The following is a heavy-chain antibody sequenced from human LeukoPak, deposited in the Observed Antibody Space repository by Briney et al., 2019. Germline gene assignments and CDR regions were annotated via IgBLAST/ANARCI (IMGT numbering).Heavy chain of an antibody. CDR2: IYPRDGST. J-gene: IGHJ4*02. CDR1: XSXD. CDR3: AIDQEAFDY. V-gene: IGHV1-46*01. Sequence: XSXDIXXVRQAGGQGIEWRGRIYPRDGSTSYAQKFQGRVTVTRDTSTSTVHMELSGLTSGDPAVYYCAIDQEAFDYWGQGTLVTVSS.